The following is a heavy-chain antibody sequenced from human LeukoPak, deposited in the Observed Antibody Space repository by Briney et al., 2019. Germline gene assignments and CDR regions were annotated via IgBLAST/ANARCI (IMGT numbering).Heavy chain of an antibody. CDR3: ARGERYFDWLLGGFDY. D-gene: IGHD3-9*01. CDR1: GGSISSGGYY. V-gene: IGHV4-31*03. Sequence: SETLSLTCTVSGGSISSGGYYWSWIRQHPGQGLEWIGYIYYSGSTYYNPSLKSRVTISVDTSKNQFSLKLSSVTAADTAVYYCARGERYFDWLLGGFDYWGQGTLVTVSS. J-gene: IGHJ4*02. CDR2: IYYSGST.